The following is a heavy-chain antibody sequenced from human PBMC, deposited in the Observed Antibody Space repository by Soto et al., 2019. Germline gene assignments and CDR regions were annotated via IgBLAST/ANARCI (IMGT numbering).Heavy chain of an antibody. J-gene: IGHJ4*02. Sequence: SETLSLTCTVSGGSISSGDYYWSWIRQHPGKGLEWIGFIYDRGSTNYNPSLKSRVTISVDTSKNQFSLKLSSVTTADTAVYYCARGAPPQRWKLPGCFDSWGQGILVTVSS. CDR3: ARGAPPQRWKLPGCFDS. CDR1: GGSISSGDYY. V-gene: IGHV4-61*08. D-gene: IGHD4-17*01. CDR2: IYDRGST.